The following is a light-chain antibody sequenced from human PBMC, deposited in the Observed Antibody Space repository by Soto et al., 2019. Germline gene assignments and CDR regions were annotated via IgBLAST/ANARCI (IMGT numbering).Light chain of an antibody. J-gene: IGLJ1*01. V-gene: IGLV4-60*03. CDR3: ETSDSNTRV. CDR1: SRHITYI. Sequence: QSVLTQSSSASASLGSSVKLTCTLSSRHITYIIAWHQQQPGMAPRYLMKLERSGSYNKGSGVPDRFSGSSSGADRYLTISNLQSEDEADYYCETSDSNTRVFGTGTKLTVL. CDR2: LERSGSY.